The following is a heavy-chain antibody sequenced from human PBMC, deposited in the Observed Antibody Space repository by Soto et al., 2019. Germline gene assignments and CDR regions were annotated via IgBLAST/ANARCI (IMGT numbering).Heavy chain of an antibody. CDR3: ARGLIGPAAITHYYYYGMDV. V-gene: IGHV3-33*01. J-gene: IGHJ6*02. CDR2: IWSDGSNK. CDR1: GFTFSSYG. Sequence: GGSLRLSCAASGFTFSSYGMHWVRQAPGKGLEWVAVIWSDGSNKYYADSVKGRFTISRDNSKNTLYLQMNSLRAEDTAVYYCARGLIGPAAITHYYYYGMDVWGQGTTVTV. D-gene: IGHD2-2*01.